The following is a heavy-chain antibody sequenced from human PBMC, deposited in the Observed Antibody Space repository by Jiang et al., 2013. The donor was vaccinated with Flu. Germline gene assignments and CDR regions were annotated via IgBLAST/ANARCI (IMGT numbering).Heavy chain of an antibody. J-gene: IGHJ4*02. CDR3: ARVVISPFNWAFDY. CDR2: TYYRSKWYN. D-gene: IGHD7-27*01. CDR1: GDSVSSNSAA. Sequence: QTLSLTCAISGDSVSSNSAAWNWIRQSPSRGLEWLGRTYYRSKWYNDYAVSVKSRITINPDTSKNQFSLQLNSVTPEDTAVYYCARVVISPFNWAFDYWGQGTLVTVSS. V-gene: IGHV6-1*01.